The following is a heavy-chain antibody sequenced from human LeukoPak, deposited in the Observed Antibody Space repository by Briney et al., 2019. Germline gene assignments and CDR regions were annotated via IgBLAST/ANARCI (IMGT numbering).Heavy chain of an antibody. J-gene: IGHJ3*02. CDR2: INPNSGGT. CDR3: ARSPVTRYAFDI. D-gene: IGHD4-11*01. CDR1: GYTFTGYY. V-gene: IGHV1-2*02. Sequence: GASVKVSCRASGYTFTGYYMHWVRQAPGQGLEWMGWINPNSGGTNYAQKFQGRVTMTRDTSISTAYMELSRLRSDDTAVYYCARSPVTRYAFDIWGQGTMVTVSS.